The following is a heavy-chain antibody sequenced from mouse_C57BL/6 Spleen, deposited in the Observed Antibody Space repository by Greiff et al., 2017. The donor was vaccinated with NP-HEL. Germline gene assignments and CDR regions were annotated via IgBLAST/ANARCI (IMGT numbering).Heavy chain of an antibody. CDR3: ARDRDSVYFDY. Sequence: EVKLVESGGGLVKPGGSLKLSCAASGFTFSSYAMSWVRQTPEKRLEWVATISDGGSYTYYPDNVKGRFTISRDNAKNNLYLQMSHLKSEDTAMYYCARDRDSVYFDYWGQGTTLTVSS. CDR2: ISDGGSYT. J-gene: IGHJ2*01. D-gene: IGHD2-4*01. V-gene: IGHV5-4*01. CDR1: GFTFSSYA.